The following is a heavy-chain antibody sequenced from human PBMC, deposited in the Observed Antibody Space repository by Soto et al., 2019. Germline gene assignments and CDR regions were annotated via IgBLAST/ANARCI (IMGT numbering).Heavy chain of an antibody. D-gene: IGHD4-17*01. J-gene: IGHJ5*02. V-gene: IGHV4-59*01. CDR1: GGSISSYY. CDR3: ARCGDYLGWFDP. CDR2: IYYSGST. Sequence: SETLSLTCTVSGGSISSYYWSWIRQPPGKGLEWIGYIYYSGSTNYNPSLKSRVTISVDTSKNQFSLELSSVTAADTAVYYCARCGDYLGWFDPWGQGTLVTVSS.